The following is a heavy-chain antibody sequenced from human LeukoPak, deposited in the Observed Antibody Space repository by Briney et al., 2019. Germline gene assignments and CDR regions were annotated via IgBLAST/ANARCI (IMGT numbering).Heavy chain of an antibody. CDR1: GFTFSKYS. CDR2: ITGSGGNT. D-gene: IGHD4-23*01. J-gene: IGHJ3*02. V-gene: IGHV3-23*01. Sequence: GGSLRLSCAASGFTFSKYSMSWVRQAPGQGLEWVSAITGSGGNTNYADSVKGRFTISRDNSINTLYLQVNTLRAEDTAVYYCAKPYAGHSMGAFEIWGQGTMVTVSS. CDR3: AKPYAGHSMGAFEI.